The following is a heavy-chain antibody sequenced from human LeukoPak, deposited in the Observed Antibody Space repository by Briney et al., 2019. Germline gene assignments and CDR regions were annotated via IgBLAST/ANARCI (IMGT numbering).Heavy chain of an antibody. J-gene: IGHJ4*02. D-gene: IGHD5-24*01. CDR1: GFTFSSYA. V-gene: IGHV3-23*01. Sequence: PGGSLRPSCAASGFTFSSYAMSWVRQAPGKGLEWVSAISGSGGSTYYADSVKGRFTISRDNSKNTLYLQMNSLRAEDTAIYYCTRVGYIDEGIDYWGQGTLVTVSS. CDR2: ISGSGGST. CDR3: TRVGYIDEGIDY.